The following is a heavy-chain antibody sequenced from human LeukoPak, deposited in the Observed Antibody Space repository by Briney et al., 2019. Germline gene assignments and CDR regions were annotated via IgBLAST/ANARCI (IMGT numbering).Heavy chain of an antibody. Sequence: PGGSLRLSCAASGFALSSYWMHWVRHVPGKGLVWVSHINTDGTTTDYADSVKGPFTISADNAKNTMYLLMHSLRAEETRLYFRARTMRGSRYGYYDYWGQGTLVTVSS. V-gene: IGHV3-74*01. CDR2: INTDGTTT. J-gene: IGHJ4*02. CDR1: GFALSSYW. D-gene: IGHD5-18*01. CDR3: ARTMRGSRYGYYDY.